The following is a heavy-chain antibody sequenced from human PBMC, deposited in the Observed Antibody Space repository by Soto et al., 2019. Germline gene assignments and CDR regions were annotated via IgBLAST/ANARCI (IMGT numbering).Heavy chain of an antibody. D-gene: IGHD1-26*01. J-gene: IGHJ5*02. CDR2: ISYDGSNK. V-gene: IGHV3-30-3*01. CDR1: GFTFSSYA. Sequence: QVQLVESGGGVVQPGRSLRLSCEASGFTFSSYAMYWVRQAPGKGLEWVAVISYDGSNKYYADSVKGRFTISRDNSKNTLYLQMNSLRADDTAVYYCARWEWELLASLPTENWFDPWGQGTLVTVSS. CDR3: ARWEWELLASLPTENWFDP.